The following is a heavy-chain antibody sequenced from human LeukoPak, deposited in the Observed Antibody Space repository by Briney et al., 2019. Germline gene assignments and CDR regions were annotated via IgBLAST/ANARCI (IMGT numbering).Heavy chain of an antibody. CDR2: ISGSGGST. CDR1: GFTFSSYG. Sequence: PGGSLRLSCAASGFTFSSYGMSWVRQAPGKGLEWVSAISGSGGSTYYADSVKGRFTISRDNSKNTLYLQMNSLRAEDTAVYYCAKESPSRYFDWLLGGYYFDYWGQGTLVTVSS. D-gene: IGHD3-9*01. J-gene: IGHJ4*02. CDR3: AKESPSRYFDWLLGGYYFDY. V-gene: IGHV3-23*01.